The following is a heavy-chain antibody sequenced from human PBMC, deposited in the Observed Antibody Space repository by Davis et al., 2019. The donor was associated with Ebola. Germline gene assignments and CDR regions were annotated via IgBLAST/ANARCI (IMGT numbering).Heavy chain of an antibody. J-gene: IGHJ4*02. CDR3: ARRHDYVWGSYLH. CDR1: GYTFTGYY. CDR2: INPNSGGT. V-gene: IGHV1-2*02. Sequence: ASVKVSCKASGYTFTGYYMHWVRQAPGQGLEWMGWINPNSGGTNYAQKFQGRVTMTRDTSISTAYMELSRLSSDDTAVYYCARRHDYVWGSYLHWGQGTLVTVSS. D-gene: IGHD3-16*02.